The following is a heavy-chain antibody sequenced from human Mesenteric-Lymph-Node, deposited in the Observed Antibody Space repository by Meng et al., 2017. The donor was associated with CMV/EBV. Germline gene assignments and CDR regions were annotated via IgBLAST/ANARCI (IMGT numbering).Heavy chain of an antibody. CDR2: INHDGAIT. V-gene: IGHV3-74*03. CDR3: ARDRNYIFDF. CDR1: GFTFNTFS. J-gene: IGHJ4*02. Sequence: GESLKISCGASGFTFNTFSMDWVRQAPGKGLVWVARINHDGAITTYVDSVKGRFTVSRDNAKSTLYLQMNSLRAEDTAVYYCARDRNYIFDFWGRGTLVTVSS. D-gene: IGHD1-7*01.